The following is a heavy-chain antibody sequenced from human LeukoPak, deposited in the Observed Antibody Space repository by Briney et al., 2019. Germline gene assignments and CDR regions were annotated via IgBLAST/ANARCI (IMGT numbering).Heavy chain of an antibody. CDR3: ARGITTGAPY. V-gene: IGHV1-2*02. Sequence: ASVKVSCKASGYTFTGYYMHWVRQAPGQGLEWMGWINPNSAGTNYAQNFQGRVTMTRDTSTNTAYMDLSSLRSDDTAVYYCARGITTGAPYWGQRTLVTVSS. CDR2: INPNSAGT. D-gene: IGHD1-1*01. CDR1: GYTFTGYY. J-gene: IGHJ4*02.